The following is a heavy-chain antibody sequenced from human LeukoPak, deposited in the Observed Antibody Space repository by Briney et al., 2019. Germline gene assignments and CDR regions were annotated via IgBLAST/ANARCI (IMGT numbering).Heavy chain of an antibody. Sequence: GGSLRLSCAASGFTFSSYSMNWVRQAPGKGLEWVSSISSSSSYIYYADSVKGRFTISRDNAKNSLCLQMNSLRAEDTAVYYCARGRITMLRGSMDVWGQGTTVTVSS. CDR3: ARGRITMLRGSMDV. CDR1: GFTFSSYS. V-gene: IGHV3-21*01. J-gene: IGHJ6*02. D-gene: IGHD3-10*01. CDR2: ISSSSSYI.